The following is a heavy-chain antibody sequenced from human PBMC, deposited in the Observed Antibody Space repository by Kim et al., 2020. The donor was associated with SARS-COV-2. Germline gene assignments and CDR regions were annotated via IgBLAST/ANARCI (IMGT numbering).Heavy chain of an antibody. D-gene: IGHD2-2*01. V-gene: IGHV1-2*02. CDR2: INPNSGGT. J-gene: IGHJ5*02. Sequence: ASVKVSCKASGYTFTGYYMHWVRQAPGQGLEWMGWINPNSGGTNYAQKFQGGVTMTRDTSISTAYMELSRLRSDDTAAYYCASVICSSTSCYQGGWFEPWGQGTLVTVSS. CDR1: GYTFTGYY. CDR3: ASVICSSTSCYQGGWFEP.